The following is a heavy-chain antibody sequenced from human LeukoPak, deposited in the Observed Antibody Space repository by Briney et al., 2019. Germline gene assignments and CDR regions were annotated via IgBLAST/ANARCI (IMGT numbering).Heavy chain of an antibody. CDR1: VGTFSNYA. CDR3: ARVYDGSYYFDY. Sequence: SVKVSCKASVGTFSNYAINWVRQAPGQGREWMGGIIPIFDTTNYAQKFQGRVTITADESTSTAYMELSSLRSEDTAVYYCARVYDGSYYFDYWGQGTLVTVSS. J-gene: IGHJ4*02. CDR2: IIPIFDTT. V-gene: IGHV1-69*01. D-gene: IGHD1-26*01.